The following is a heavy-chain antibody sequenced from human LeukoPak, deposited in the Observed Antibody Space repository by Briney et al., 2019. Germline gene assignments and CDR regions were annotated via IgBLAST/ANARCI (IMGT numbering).Heavy chain of an antibody. CDR2: IYYSGST. J-gene: IGHJ4*02. D-gene: IGHD1-26*01. V-gene: IGHV4-59*01. CDR1: GGSISSYY. Sequence: PSETLSLTCTVSGGSISSYYWSWIRQPPGKGLEWIGYIYYSGSTNYNPSLKSRATISVDTSKNQFSLKLSSVTAADTAVYYCARDDRGGSYDYWGQGTLVTVSS. CDR3: ARDDRGGSYDY.